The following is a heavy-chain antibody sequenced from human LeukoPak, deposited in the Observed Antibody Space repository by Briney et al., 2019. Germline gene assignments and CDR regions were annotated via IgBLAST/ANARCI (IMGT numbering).Heavy chain of an antibody. Sequence: ASPKDSCKESRYSFTSYYMHWAPHTLRQGLGWRGIINPSGGSTSYEQKVQGRVTMTRDTSTSTVYMELSSLRSEDTAVYYCARDWGAGRTSTDGGQTFDYWGQGTLVTVSS. CDR1: RYSFTSYY. V-gene: IGHV1-46*01. CDR3: ARDWGAGRTSTDGGQTFDY. J-gene: IGHJ4*02. CDR2: INPSGGST. D-gene: IGHD1-26*01.